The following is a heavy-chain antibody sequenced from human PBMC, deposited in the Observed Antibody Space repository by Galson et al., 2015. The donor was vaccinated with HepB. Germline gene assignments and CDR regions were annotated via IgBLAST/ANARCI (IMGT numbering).Heavy chain of an antibody. J-gene: IGHJ4*02. V-gene: IGHV5-51*03. CDR3: ARRGAYSTSSFDY. CDR1: GYSFTSYW. CDR2: IYPGDSNT. Sequence: QSGAEVKKPGESLKISCEASGYSFTSYWIGWVRQMPGKGLEWMGIIYPGDSNTRYSPSFQGQVTISADKSISTAYLQWSSLKASDTAMYYCARRGAYSTSSFDYWGQGTLVTVSS. D-gene: IGHD6-6*01.